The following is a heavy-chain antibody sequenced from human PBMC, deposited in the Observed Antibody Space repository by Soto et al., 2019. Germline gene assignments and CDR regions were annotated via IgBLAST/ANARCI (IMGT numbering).Heavy chain of an antibody. J-gene: IGHJ4*02. CDR3: SKDAGITGTSYYFDY. CDR1: GFTFSTYW. CDR2: INQDGSEK. Sequence: EVQLMESGGGLVQPGGSLRLSCAASGFTFSTYWMDWVRQTPGKGLEWVANINQDGSEKNYVDSVKGRFTIYRDNAKNSLYLQMSSLTAEDSALYYCSKDAGITGTSYYFDYWGQGTLVTVSS. V-gene: IGHV3-7*01. D-gene: IGHD1-20*01.